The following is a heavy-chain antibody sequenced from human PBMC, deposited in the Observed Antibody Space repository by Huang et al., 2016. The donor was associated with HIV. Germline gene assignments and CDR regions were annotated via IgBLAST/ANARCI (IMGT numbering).Heavy chain of an antibody. J-gene: IGHJ4*02. D-gene: IGHD4-4*01. V-gene: IGHV1-2*06. CDR2: SNRSGGGT. CDR1: GYTFADNY. Sequence: QVQLVQSGAGVKKPGASVKVSCKASGYTFADNYMDWRRQAPGQGLEWIGRSNRSGGGTKYAQKVQGRVTMTGDMFISTAYMELSSLRSDDTAVYFCARDIGTLTTFDYWGQGTLVTVSS. CDR3: ARDIGTLTTFDY.